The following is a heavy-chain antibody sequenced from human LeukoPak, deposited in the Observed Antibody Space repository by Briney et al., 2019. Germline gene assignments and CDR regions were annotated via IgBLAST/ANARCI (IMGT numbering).Heavy chain of an antibody. D-gene: IGHD6-19*01. V-gene: IGHV4-39*07. Sequence: SETLSLTCTVSGGSISSSSYYWGWIRQPPGKGLEWIGSIYYSGSTYYNPSLKSRVTISVDTSKNQFSLKLSSVTAADTAVYYCARDGSLYSSGWDPYHYYGMDVWGQGTTVTVSS. CDR2: IYYSGST. CDR1: GGSISSSSYY. J-gene: IGHJ6*02. CDR3: ARDGSLYSSGWDPYHYYGMDV.